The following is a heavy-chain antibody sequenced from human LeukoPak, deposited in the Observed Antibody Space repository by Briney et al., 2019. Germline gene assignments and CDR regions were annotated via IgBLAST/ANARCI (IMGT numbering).Heavy chain of an antibody. CDR2: ISTDGSSR. Sequence: GGSLRLSCAASGITFSSYWMHWLRQEPRKGLVWVSRISTDGSSRSYAGSVKGRFTISRDNGKNTLYLQMNSLRAEDTAVYYCASYLTSIPSGMDVWGQGATVTVSS. D-gene: IGHD2/OR15-2a*01. V-gene: IGHV3-74*01. CDR1: GITFSSYW. J-gene: IGHJ6*02. CDR3: ASYLTSIPSGMDV.